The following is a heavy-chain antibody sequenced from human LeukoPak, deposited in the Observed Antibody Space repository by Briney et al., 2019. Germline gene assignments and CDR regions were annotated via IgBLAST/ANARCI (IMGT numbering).Heavy chain of an antibody. D-gene: IGHD3-22*01. CDR2: VSWDSGNI. Sequence: GGSLRRSCAASGFTFENDAMHWVRQAPGGGLEWVSSVSWDSGNIAYADSVKGRFSISRDNAKSSLYLEMSSLRAEDTALYYCAKGPGWLLSKRYFDYWGQGTPVIVSS. V-gene: IGHV3-9*01. CDR1: GFTFENDA. J-gene: IGHJ4*02. CDR3: AKGPGWLLSKRYFDY.